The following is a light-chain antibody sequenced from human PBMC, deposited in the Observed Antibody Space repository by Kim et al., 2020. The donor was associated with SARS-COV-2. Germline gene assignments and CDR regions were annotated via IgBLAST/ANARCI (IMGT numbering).Light chain of an antibody. J-gene: IGLJ3*02. CDR3: AAWDDSLNAWV. CDR2: SNN. CDR1: SSNIGINT. Sequence: QSVLTQPPSASGAPGHRVTISCSGSSSNIGINTVNWYQQYPGTAPKLLIYSNNQRPSAVPDRFSGSKSGTSASLAISGLQSEDEADYYCAAWDDSLNAWVFGGGTQLTVL. V-gene: IGLV1-44*01.